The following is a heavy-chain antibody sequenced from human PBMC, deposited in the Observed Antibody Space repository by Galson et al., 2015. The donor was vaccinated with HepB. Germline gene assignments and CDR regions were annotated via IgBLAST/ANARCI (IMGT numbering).Heavy chain of an antibody. CDR1: GGSFSGPS. Sequence: ETLSLTCAVSGGSFSGPSSTWIRQSPAKGLEWSGEINHAGSLNYNPSLKSRVTISVDTSRRQVFLNLTSVTAADTALYYCARGGRIPAAGYFDSWGQGGLVTVSS. V-gene: IGHV4-34*01. J-gene: IGHJ4*02. D-gene: IGHD6-13*01. CDR2: INHAGSL. CDR3: ARGGRIPAAGYFDS.